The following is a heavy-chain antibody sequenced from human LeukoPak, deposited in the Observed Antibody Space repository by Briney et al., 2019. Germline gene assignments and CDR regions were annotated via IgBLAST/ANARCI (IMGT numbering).Heavy chain of an antibody. CDR3: ARAQYSAFDI. CDR1: GGSISSDY. V-gene: IGHV4-59*08. J-gene: IGHJ3*02. D-gene: IGHD2-15*01. Sequence: SETLSLTCTVSGGSISSDYWTWIRQPPGKRLEWIGHIQYSGSTNYNPSLKSRVTISVDTSKNQFSLKLSSVTAADTAVYYCARAQYSAFDIWGQGTMVTVSS. CDR2: IQYSGST.